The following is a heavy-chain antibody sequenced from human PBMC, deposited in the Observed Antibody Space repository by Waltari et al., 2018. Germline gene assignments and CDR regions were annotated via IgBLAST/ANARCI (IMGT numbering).Heavy chain of an antibody. J-gene: IGHJ3*02. CDR2: SNAGNGNT. CDR1: GYTFTSYA. Sequence: QVQLVQSGAEVKKPGASVKVSCKASGYTFTSYAMHWVRQAPGQRLEWMGWSNAGNGNTKYAQKFQCRVTITRDTSASTAYMGLSSLRSEDTAVYYCARGEYCTNGVCYTYPEDRAVDIWGQGTMVTVSS. CDR3: ARGEYCTNGVCYTYPEDRAVDI. V-gene: IGHV1-3*01. D-gene: IGHD2-8*01.